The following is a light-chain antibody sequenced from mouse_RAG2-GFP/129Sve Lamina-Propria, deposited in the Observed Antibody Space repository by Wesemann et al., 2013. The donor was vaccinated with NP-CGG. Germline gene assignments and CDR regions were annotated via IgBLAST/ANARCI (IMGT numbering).Light chain of an antibody. CDR1: QNVGTA. Sequence: DIVMTQSQKFMSTTVGDRVSITCKASQNVGTAVAWYQQKPGQSPKLLIYSPSNRFTGVPDRFTGSGSGTDFTLTISNMQSEDLADYFCQQYSSYPRTFGGGTKLEIK. CDR2: SPS. CDR3: QQYSSYPRT. V-gene: IGKV6-13*01. J-gene: IGKJ1*01.